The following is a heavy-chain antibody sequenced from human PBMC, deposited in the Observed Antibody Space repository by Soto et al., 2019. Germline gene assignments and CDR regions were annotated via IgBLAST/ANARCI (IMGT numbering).Heavy chain of an antibody. Sequence: QVQLVQSGAEVKKPGSSVKVSCKSSGDTFSNYGFSWVRQAPGQGLECMGVIVAIVGAENPEKFQGRVTITADESTNTFIIELRGLRSEDTSVYYCAKDGSDYACSGYYQAHVWGQGTTVTVSS. J-gene: IGHJ6*02. CDR2: IVAIVGA. CDR1: GDTFSNYG. CDR3: AKDGSDYACSGYYQAHV. D-gene: IGHD3-22*01. V-gene: IGHV1-69*12.